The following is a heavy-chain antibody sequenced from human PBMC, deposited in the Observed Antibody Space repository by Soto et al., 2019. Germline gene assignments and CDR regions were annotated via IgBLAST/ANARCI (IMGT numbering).Heavy chain of an antibody. Sequence: GGSLRLSCASSVFTFVNYWMQWVRQAPGKGLVWVSRISDYGRINYADSVKDRFIISRDDARSELYLQLNDLRVEDTATYYCARGGGYDSFDYWGQGVLVTVSS. J-gene: IGHJ4*02. CDR3: ARGGGYDSFDY. V-gene: IGHV3-74*01. CDR2: ISDYGRI. CDR1: VFTFVNYW. D-gene: IGHD5-12*01.